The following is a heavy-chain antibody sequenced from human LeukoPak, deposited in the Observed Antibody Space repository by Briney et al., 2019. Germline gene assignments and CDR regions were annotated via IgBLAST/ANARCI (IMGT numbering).Heavy chain of an antibody. V-gene: IGHV3-64*04. CDR1: GFTFSYYA. J-gene: IGHJ5*02. D-gene: IGHD6-13*01. Sequence: PGGSLRLSCSASGFTFSYYAMHWVRQAPGKGLEDVSAISSNGGSTHYADSVKGRFTMSRDNSKNTLYLQMTSLRAEDTAVYYCARDMEEQLFNWFDPWGQGTLVTVSS. CDR3: ARDMEEQLFNWFDP. CDR2: ISSNGGST.